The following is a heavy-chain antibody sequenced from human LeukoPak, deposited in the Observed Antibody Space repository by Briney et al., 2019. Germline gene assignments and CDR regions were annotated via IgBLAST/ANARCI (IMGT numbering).Heavy chain of an antibody. CDR2: IIPIFGTA. Sequence: ASVKVSCKASGGTFISYAISWVRQAPGQGLEWMGGIIPIFGTANYPQKFQGRVTITTDESTSTAYMELRSLRSEDTAVYYCARVGPLHDFWSGYYEAVTYYMDVWGKGTTVTVSS. CDR1: GGTFISYA. V-gene: IGHV1-69*05. J-gene: IGHJ6*03. D-gene: IGHD3-3*01. CDR3: ARVGPLHDFWSGYYEAVTYYMDV.